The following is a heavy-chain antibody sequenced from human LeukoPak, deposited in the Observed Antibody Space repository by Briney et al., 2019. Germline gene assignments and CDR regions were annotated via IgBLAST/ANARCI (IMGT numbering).Heavy chain of an antibody. CDR3: ARGVDL. CDR1: SGSLSGYY. V-gene: IGHV4-34*01. CDR2: ITHSGGP. J-gene: IGHJ2*01. Sequence: PSETLSLTCGVSSGSLSGYYWRWIRQPPGGGLEWLGEITHSGGPNYNPSLKSRVTISGDTSKKQFSLNLTSVTAADTGVYYCARGVDLWGRGTPVTVSS.